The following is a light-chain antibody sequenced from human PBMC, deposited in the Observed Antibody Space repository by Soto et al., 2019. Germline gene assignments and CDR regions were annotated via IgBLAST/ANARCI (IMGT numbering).Light chain of an antibody. V-gene: IGKV1-27*01. CDR3: QNYNSAPRT. J-gene: IGKJ1*01. Sequence: DIQMTQSPSSLSASIGDRVTISCRASQGISNDLAWYQQKPGKVPYLLIYAASTSHSGVPSRFRGSGSGTDFTLTISSLQPEDVGNYYCQNYNSAPRTFGQGTKVDIK. CDR1: QGISND. CDR2: AAS.